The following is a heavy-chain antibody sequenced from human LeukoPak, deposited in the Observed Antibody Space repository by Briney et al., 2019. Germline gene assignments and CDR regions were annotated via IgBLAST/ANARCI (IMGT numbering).Heavy chain of an antibody. CDR3: ARQGTRLFHYDSSGYYAFDI. Sequence: GGSLRISCAASGFTFSSYSMNWVRQAPGKGLEWVSSISSSSSYIYYADSVKGRFTISRDNAKNSLYLQMNSLRAEDTAVYYCARQGTRLFHYDSSGYYAFDIWGQGTMVTVSS. J-gene: IGHJ3*02. V-gene: IGHV3-21*01. CDR2: ISSSSSYI. D-gene: IGHD3-22*01. CDR1: GFTFSSYS.